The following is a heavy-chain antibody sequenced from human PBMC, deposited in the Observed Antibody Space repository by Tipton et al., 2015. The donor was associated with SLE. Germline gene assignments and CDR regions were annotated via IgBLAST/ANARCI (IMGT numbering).Heavy chain of an antibody. V-gene: IGHV3-74*01. CDR2: INSDGSST. J-gene: IGHJ4*02. D-gene: IGHD3-10*01. CDR3: ASSRLVWVGERTDY. CDR1: GFTFSSYW. Sequence: SLRLSCAASGFTFSSYWMHWVRQAPGKGLVWVSRINSDGSSTSYADSVKGRFTISRDNAKNTLYLQMNSLRVDDTAVYYCASSRLVWVGERTDYWGLGTPVTVSS.